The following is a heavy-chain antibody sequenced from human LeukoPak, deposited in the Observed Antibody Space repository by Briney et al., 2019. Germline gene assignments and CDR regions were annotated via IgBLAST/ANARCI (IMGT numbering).Heavy chain of an antibody. CDR3: AREHYYGSGSYYNYFDY. Sequence: SETLSLTCTVSGGSISSYYWSWIRQPAGKGLEWIGRIYTSGSTNYNPSLKSRVTMSVDTSKNQFSLKLSSVTAADTAVYYCAREHYYGSGSYYNYFDYWGQGTLVTVSS. J-gene: IGHJ4*02. CDR2: IYTSGST. V-gene: IGHV4-4*07. D-gene: IGHD3-10*01. CDR1: GGSISSYY.